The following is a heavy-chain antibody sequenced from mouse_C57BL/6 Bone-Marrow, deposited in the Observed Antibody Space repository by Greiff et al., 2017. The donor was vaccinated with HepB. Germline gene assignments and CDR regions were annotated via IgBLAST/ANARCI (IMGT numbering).Heavy chain of an antibody. J-gene: IGHJ4*01. Sequence: EVKLQESGPGLVKPSQSLSLTCSVTGYSITSGYYWNWIRQFPGNKLEWMGYISYDGSNNYNPSLKNRISITRDTSKNQFFLKLNSVTTEDTATYYCARADTVVGAMDYWGQGTSVTVSS. D-gene: IGHD1-1*01. CDR1: GYSITSGYY. V-gene: IGHV3-6*01. CDR3: ARADTVVGAMDY. CDR2: ISYDGSN.